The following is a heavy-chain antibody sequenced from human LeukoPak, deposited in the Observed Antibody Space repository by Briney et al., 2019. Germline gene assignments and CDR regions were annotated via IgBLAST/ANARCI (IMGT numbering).Heavy chain of an antibody. Sequence: GGSLRLSCGVSGFTFSSFTMHWVRQAPGKVLEWVSVILYDGSTKDYADSVKGRFTISRDTSKNTLYLQMNSLSAEDTAVYYCARDPRGPIEYDHSGRDSFDYWGQGTLVTVSS. CDR3: ARDPRGPIEYDHSGRDSFDY. J-gene: IGHJ4*02. CDR1: GFTFSSFT. V-gene: IGHV3-30-3*01. D-gene: IGHD3-22*01. CDR2: ILYDGSTK.